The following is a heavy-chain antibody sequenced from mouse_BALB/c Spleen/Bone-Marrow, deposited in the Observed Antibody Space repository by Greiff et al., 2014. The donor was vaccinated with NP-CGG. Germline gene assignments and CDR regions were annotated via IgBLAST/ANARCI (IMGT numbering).Heavy chain of an antibody. CDR1: GYTFTSYD. CDR3: ARWNYGSRRGFDY. CDR2: IYPGDGST. D-gene: IGHD1-1*01. J-gene: IGHJ2*01. V-gene: IGHV1S56*01. Sequence: VQLVESGPELVKPGALVKISRRASGYTFTSYDINWVKQRPGQGLEWIGWIYPGDGSTNYNEKFKGKATLTADNSSSTAYMQLSSLTSENYAVYFCARWNYGSRRGFDYWGQGTTLTVSS.